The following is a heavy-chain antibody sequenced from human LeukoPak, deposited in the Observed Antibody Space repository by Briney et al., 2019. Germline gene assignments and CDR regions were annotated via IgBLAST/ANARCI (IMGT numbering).Heavy chain of an antibody. CDR2: ISAYNGNT. CDR3: ARVGRGYCSGGSCPPVYYYGMDV. D-gene: IGHD2-15*01. V-gene: IGHV1-18*01. CDR1: GYTFTSYG. J-gene: IGHJ6*02. Sequence: VASVKVSCKASGYTFTSYGISWVRQAPGQGLEWMGWISAYNGNTNYAQKLQGRVTMTTGTSTSTAYMELRSLRSDDTAVYYCARVGRGYCSGGSCPPVYYYGMDVWGQGTTVTVSS.